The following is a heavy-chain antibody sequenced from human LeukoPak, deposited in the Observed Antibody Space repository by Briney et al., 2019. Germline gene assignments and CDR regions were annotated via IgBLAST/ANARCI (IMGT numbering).Heavy chain of an antibody. Sequence: GESLKISCKCSGYSFTSYLIGWVRQMRGKGLEWMGIIYPGDSDTRYSPSFEGQVTISADKSISTAYLQWSSRQASDTAMYYCARAGLYYYGSGRVGRWEHYFEYWAQGTLVTVSS. CDR1: GYSFTSYL. D-gene: IGHD3-10*01. CDR3: ARAGLYYYGSGRVGRWEHYFEY. J-gene: IGHJ4*02. V-gene: IGHV5-51*01. CDR2: IYPGDSDT.